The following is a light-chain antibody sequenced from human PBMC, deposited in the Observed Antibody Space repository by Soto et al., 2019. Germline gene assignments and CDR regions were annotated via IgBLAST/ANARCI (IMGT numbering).Light chain of an antibody. CDR1: SNDIGGHNH. V-gene: IGLV2-23*02. Sequence: QSALTQPASVSGSPGQSITISCTGTSNDIGGHNHVSWHQQHPGNSPKLIIYEVTERPSGVSNRFSASKSGTTASLTISGLQAEDEADYYCCSYAGIITWVCGGGTKLTVL. CDR2: EVT. J-gene: IGLJ3*02. CDR3: CSYAGIITWV.